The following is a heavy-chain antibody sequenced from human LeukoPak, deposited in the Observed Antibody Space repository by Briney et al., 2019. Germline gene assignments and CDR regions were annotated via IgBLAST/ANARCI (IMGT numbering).Heavy chain of an antibody. D-gene: IGHD3-3*01. V-gene: IGHV3-23*01. J-gene: IGHJ6*02. CDR1: GFTFSSYA. CDR2: ISGSGSST. CDR3: AKSVAIYFYYGLDV. Sequence: GGSLRLSCAASGFTFSSYAMSWVRQTPGEGLELVSAISGSGSSTYYADSVKGRFTISRDNSKNTLFLQMNSLRAEDTAPYYCAKSVAIYFYYGLDVWGQGTTVTVSS.